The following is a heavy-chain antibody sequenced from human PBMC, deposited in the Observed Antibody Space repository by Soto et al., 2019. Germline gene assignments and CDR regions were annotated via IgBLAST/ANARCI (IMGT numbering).Heavy chain of an antibody. J-gene: IGHJ6*03. V-gene: IGHV4-34*01. CDR1: GGSFSGYY. CDR2: IDHGGST. CDR3: AREGSVGSGSYYNVYYYYIDV. Sequence: SETLSLTCAVYGGSFSGYYWSWIRQPPGKGLEWIGEIDHGGSTNYNPSLKSRVTMSVDMSKNQISLKLRSVTAADTAVYYCAREGSVGSGSYYNVYYYYIDVWGKGTPVTVSS. D-gene: IGHD3-10*01.